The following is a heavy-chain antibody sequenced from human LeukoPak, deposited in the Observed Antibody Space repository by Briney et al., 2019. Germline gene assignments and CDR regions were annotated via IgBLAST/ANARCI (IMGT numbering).Heavy chain of an antibody. CDR3: ARGGSYLSAFDI. J-gene: IGHJ3*02. Sequence: PGGSLRLSCAASGFTFSSYAMHWVRQAPGKGLEWVSIIYSGGSTFYADSVKGRFTISRDNSKNTLYLQMNSLRAEDTAVYYCARGGSYLSAFDIWGRGTMVTVSS. CDR1: GFTFSSYA. D-gene: IGHD1-26*01. V-gene: IGHV3-53*01. CDR2: IYSGGST.